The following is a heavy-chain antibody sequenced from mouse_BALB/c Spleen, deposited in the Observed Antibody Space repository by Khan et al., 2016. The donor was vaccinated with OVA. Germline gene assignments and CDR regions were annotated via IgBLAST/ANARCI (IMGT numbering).Heavy chain of an antibody. CDR2: INTYTGEP. V-gene: IGHV9-3-1*01. D-gene: IGHD1-1*02. CDR1: GYTFTNYG. Sequence: QIQLVQSGPELKKPGETVKISCKASGYTFTNYGMNWVKQAPGKGLKWMGCINTYTGEPPYADDFKGRFAFSLETSASTAYLQINNRKNEDTATYFCASGGYWYFDVWGAGTTVTVSS. J-gene: IGHJ1*01. CDR3: ASGGYWYFDV.